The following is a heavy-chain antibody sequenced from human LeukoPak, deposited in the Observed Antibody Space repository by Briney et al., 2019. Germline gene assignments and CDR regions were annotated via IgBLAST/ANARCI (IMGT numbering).Heavy chain of an antibody. CDR3: ARKALPGNWFDP. CDR1: GGSFSGYY. Sequence: SSETLSLTCAVYGGSFSGYYWSWIRQPPGKGLEWIGEINHGGSTNYNPSLKSRVTMSLDTSKNQFSLKLSSVTAADTAVYYCARKALPGNWFDPWGQGALVTVSS. V-gene: IGHV4-34*01. J-gene: IGHJ5*02. CDR2: INHGGST.